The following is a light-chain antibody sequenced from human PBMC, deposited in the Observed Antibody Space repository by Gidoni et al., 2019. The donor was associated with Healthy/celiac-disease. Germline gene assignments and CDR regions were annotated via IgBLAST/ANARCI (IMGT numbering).Light chain of an antibody. CDR2: GAS. Sequence: EIVLTQSPGTLSLSPGERATLSCRASQSVSSSYLAWYQQKPGQSPRLLIYGASSRSPGIPDRFRGSGSGPDFTLTISSLEPEDFAVYYCQQYGSSPITFGQGTRLEIK. J-gene: IGKJ5*01. CDR3: QQYGSSPIT. V-gene: IGKV3-20*01. CDR1: QSVSSSY.